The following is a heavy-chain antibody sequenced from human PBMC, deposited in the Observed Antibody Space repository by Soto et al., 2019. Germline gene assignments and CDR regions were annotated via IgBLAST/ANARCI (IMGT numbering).Heavy chain of an antibody. CDR2: INEDGSQK. CDR1: GFTFTDYW. CDR3: ARYSGSYAILD. D-gene: IGHD1-26*01. J-gene: IGHJ4*02. Sequence: GGSLRLSCAASGFTFTDYWMSWVRQAPGRGLEWVANINEDGSQKYYVDSVKGRSTVSRDNAKNSLSMEVNSLRGEDMVFYYCARYSGSYAILDWGQGTLVTVST. V-gene: IGHV3-7*04.